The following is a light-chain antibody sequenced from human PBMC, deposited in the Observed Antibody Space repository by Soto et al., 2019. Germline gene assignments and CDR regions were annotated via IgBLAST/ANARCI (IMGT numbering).Light chain of an antibody. CDR3: SSFTSRFTFV. V-gene: IGLV2-14*01. Sequence: QSVLTQPASVSGSPGQSIAISCTGTRXDVGAYNYVSWYQQHPGKAPKLMISEVTNRPSGVSDRFSGSKSGNTASLTISGLQADDEADYYCSSFTSRFTFVFGTGTKVTVL. J-gene: IGLJ1*01. CDR2: EVT. CDR1: RXDVGAYNY.